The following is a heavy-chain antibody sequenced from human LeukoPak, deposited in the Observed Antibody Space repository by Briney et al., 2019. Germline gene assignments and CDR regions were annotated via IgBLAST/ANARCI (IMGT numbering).Heavy chain of an antibody. CDR1: GFTFSSYA. CDR2: ISGSGGST. Sequence: GGSLRLSCAASGFTFSSYAMSWLRQAPGKGLEWVSAISGSGGSTYYADSVKGRFTISRDNSKNTLYLHMNSLRAEDTAVYYCAKGQLGTPFDLWGRGTLVTVSS. V-gene: IGHV3-23*01. CDR3: AKGQLGTPFDL. D-gene: IGHD1-1*01. J-gene: IGHJ2*01.